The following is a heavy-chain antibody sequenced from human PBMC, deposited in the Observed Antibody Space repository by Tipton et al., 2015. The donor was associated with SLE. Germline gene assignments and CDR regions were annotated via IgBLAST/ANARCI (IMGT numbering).Heavy chain of an antibody. J-gene: IGHJ4*02. Sequence: TLSLTCTVSGGSIGSYYWSWFPQPPGKELEWIGYIYSTGTTNYSPSLKSRVTISVDTSKNQVSLKLSSVTAADTAVYYWARVRIISAGTHFDYWGQGTLVTVSS. CDR1: GGSIGSYY. D-gene: IGHD6-13*01. CDR3: ARVRIISAGTHFDY. V-gene: IGHV4-59*01. CDR2: IYSTGTT.